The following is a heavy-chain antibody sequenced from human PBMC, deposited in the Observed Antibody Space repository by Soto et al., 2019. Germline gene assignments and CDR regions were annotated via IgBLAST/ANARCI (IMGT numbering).Heavy chain of an antibody. V-gene: IGHV3-30*18. J-gene: IGHJ4*02. D-gene: IGHD3-22*01. CDR1: GFTFSSYG. CDR2: ISYDGSNK. Sequence: GGSLRLSCAASGFTFSSYGMHWVRQAPGKGLEWVAVISYDGSNKYYADSVKGRFTISRDNSKNTLYLQMNSLRAEDTAVYYCAKDPSGYSSSWYFSYYDSSGYSYFDYWGQGTLVTVYS. CDR3: AKDPSGYSSSWYFSYYDSSGYSYFDY.